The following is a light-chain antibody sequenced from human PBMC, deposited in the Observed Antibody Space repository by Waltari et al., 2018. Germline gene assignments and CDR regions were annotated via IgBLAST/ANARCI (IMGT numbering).Light chain of an antibody. J-gene: IGKJ1*01. CDR3: LHDYSYPWT. Sequence: AIQMTHSPSSLSASVGDRVTITCRASQDIGSDLGWYQQKPGKAPNLLIYGASSLQSGVPSRFSVSGSGTHFTLTIASLQPDDLATYYCLHDYSYPWTFGQGTKVEVK. CDR2: GAS. V-gene: IGKV1-6*01. CDR1: QDIGSD.